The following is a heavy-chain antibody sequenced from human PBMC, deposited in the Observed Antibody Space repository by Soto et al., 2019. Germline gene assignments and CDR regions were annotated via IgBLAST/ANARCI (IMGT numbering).Heavy chain of an antibody. CDR1: GFTFSSYS. Sequence: GGSLRLSCEASGFTFSSYSMNWVRQAPGKGLEWVSSISSSSSYIYYADSVKGRFTISRDNAKNSLYLQMNSLRAEDTAVYYCARAYDFWSGYYKDYGMDVWGQGTTVTVSS. J-gene: IGHJ6*02. D-gene: IGHD3-3*01. CDR3: ARAYDFWSGYYKDYGMDV. V-gene: IGHV3-21*01. CDR2: ISSSSSYI.